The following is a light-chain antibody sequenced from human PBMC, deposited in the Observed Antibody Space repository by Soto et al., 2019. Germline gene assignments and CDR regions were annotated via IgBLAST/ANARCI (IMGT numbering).Light chain of an antibody. V-gene: IGKV3-20*01. CDR2: GVS. J-gene: IGKJ2*01. CDR1: QRISSRN. CDR3: QQYSDFPYT. Sequence: EIVLTQSPGTLSLSPRERATLSCRASQRISSRNLAWYQQKPGQAPRLLIYGVSSRATGIPDRFSGSGSVTDFTLTINRLEPEDFAVYYCQQYSDFPYTFDQGTKLEVK.